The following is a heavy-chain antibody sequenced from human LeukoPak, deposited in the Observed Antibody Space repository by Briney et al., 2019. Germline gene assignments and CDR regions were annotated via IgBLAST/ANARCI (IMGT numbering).Heavy chain of an antibody. V-gene: IGHV4-34*01. CDR1: GGSFSGYY. D-gene: IGHD2/OR15-2a*01. CDR3: AISDPARDDAFDI. J-gene: IGHJ3*02. Sequence: NPSETLSLTCAVYGGSFSGYYWSWIRQPPGKGLEWIGEINHSGSTNYNPSLKSRVTIPVDTSKNQFSLKLSSVTAADTAVYYCAISDPARDDAFDIWGQGTMVTVSS. CDR2: INHSGST.